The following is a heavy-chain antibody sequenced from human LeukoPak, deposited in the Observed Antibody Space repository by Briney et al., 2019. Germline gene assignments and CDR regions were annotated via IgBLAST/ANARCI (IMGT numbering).Heavy chain of an antibody. J-gene: IGHJ4*02. Sequence: AGGSLRLSCAASGFTFSSYWMSWVRQAPGKGLEWVANIKQDGSEKYYVDSVKGRFTISRDNAKNSLYLQMNSLRAEDTAVYYCAREGAAGYYGSGSYYKSKGGYWGQGTLVTVSS. CDR3: AREGAAGYYGSGSYYKSKGGY. CDR2: IKQDGSEK. V-gene: IGHV3-7*01. D-gene: IGHD3-10*01. CDR1: GFTFSSYW.